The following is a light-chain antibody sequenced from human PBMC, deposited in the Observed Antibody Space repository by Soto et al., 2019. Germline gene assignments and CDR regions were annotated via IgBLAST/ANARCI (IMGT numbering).Light chain of an antibody. CDR1: TSDVGSFNF. CDR3: GSYTTTSTTYL. J-gene: IGLJ1*01. Sequence: QSALTQPASVSGSPGESITISCTGTTSDVGSFNFVSWFQQHPGKAPKLMIYEVSNRPSGVSTRFSGSKSGNPASLTISGLQAEDESDYYCGSYTTTSTTYLFVTGTKLTVL. CDR2: EVS. V-gene: IGLV2-14*01.